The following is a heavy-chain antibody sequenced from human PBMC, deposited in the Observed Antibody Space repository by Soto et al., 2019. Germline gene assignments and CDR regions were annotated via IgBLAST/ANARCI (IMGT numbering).Heavy chain of an antibody. Sequence: QVQLVQSGAEVKKPGSSVKVSCKASGGTFSSYTISWVRQAPGQGLEWMGRIIPILGIANYAQKFQGRVTITADKSTSTAYMELSRLRSEDTAVYYCATGEGGGDQFRRFDYWGQGTLVTVSS. J-gene: IGHJ4*02. CDR2: IIPILGIA. CDR3: ATGEGGGDQFRRFDY. V-gene: IGHV1-69*02. D-gene: IGHD3-16*02. CDR1: GGTFSSYT.